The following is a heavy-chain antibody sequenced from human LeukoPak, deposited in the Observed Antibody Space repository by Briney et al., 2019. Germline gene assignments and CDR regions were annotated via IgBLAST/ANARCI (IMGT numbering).Heavy chain of an antibody. CDR1: GGSISSYY. Sequence: SETLSLTCTVSGGSISSYYWSWIRQSPGKGLEWIGYLYYGGSTKYNPSLKSRVTISVDTSKNQFSLKLSSVTAADTAVYYCAIVSSAGDYVGWGQGTLVTVSS. J-gene: IGHJ4*02. V-gene: IGHV4-59*01. D-gene: IGHD4-17*01. CDR2: LYYGGST. CDR3: AIVSSAGDYVG.